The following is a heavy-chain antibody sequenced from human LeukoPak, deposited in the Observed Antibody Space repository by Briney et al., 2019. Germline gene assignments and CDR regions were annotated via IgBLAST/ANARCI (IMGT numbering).Heavy chain of an antibody. Sequence: SETLSLTCAVSGGSISSGNWWSWVRQPPGKGLEWIGEIYHSGSTNYNPSLKSRVTISVDKSKNQFSLKLSSVTAADTAVYYCASFPIAAAPDAFDIWGQGTMVTVSS. CDR1: GGSISSGNW. V-gene: IGHV4-4*02. CDR2: IYHSGST. J-gene: IGHJ3*02. CDR3: ASFPIAAAPDAFDI. D-gene: IGHD6-13*01.